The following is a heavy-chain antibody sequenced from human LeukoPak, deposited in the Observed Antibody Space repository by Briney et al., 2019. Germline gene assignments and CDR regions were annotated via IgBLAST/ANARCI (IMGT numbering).Heavy chain of an antibody. Sequence: GGSLRLSCAASGFTFSSYWMSWVRQAPGKGLEWVANRKQDGSEKYYVDSVKGRFTISRDNAKNSLYLQMNSLRAEDTAVYYCARAPRGWFGELYGYFDYWGQGTLVTVSS. D-gene: IGHD3-10*01. CDR3: ARAPRGWFGELYGYFDY. CDR2: RKQDGSEK. J-gene: IGHJ4*02. V-gene: IGHV3-7*03. CDR1: GFTFSSYW.